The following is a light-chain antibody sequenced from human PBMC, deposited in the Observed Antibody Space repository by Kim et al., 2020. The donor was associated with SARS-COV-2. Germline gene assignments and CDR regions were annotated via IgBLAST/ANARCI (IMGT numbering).Light chain of an antibody. CDR3: LQDFNYPRT. CDR2: GAS. J-gene: IGKJ1*01. V-gene: IGKV1-6*01. Sequence: AIQMTQSPSSLSASVGDRVTITCRASQAIRNDLGWYQQKPGQAPKILIYGASTLETGVSLRFNGRGFGTEFTLTISILQPEDIATYYCLQDFNYPRTFGQRTKVDIK. CDR1: QAIRND.